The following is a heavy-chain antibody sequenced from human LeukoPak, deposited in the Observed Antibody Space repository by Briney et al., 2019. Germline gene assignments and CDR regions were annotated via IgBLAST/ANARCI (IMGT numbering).Heavy chain of an antibody. D-gene: IGHD3-10*01. Sequence: GGSLRLSCPVSGFTFSSYAMSWVRQAPGRGLEWVSVISTSGESAYYADSVKGRFTISRDNSKNTLYLQMNSLRAEDTAVYYCAKVPDTMVRGASWGQGTLVTVSS. CDR3: AKVPDTMVRGAS. J-gene: IGHJ5*02. CDR2: ISTSGESA. CDR1: GFTFSSYA. V-gene: IGHV3-23*01.